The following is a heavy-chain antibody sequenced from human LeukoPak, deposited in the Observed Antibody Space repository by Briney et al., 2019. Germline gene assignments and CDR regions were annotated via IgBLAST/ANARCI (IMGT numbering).Heavy chain of an antibody. D-gene: IGHD6-13*01. CDR1: GYTFTDYY. V-gene: IGHV1-2*06. J-gene: IGHJ3*02. CDR2: INPNSGGS. Sequence: ASVKVSCKASGYTFTDYYMHWVRQAPGQGLEWMGRINPNSGGSNYAQKFQGRVTMTRDTSISTAYMALSSLRSDDTAVYYCTTDPRYSSSWYFDAFDIWGQGTMVTVSS. CDR3: TTDPRYSSSWYFDAFDI.